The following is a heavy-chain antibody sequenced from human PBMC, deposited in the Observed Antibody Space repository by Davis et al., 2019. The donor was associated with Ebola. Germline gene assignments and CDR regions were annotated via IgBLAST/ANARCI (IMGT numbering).Heavy chain of an antibody. J-gene: IGHJ4*02. V-gene: IGHV3-7*01. CDR3: ARALKSSSWLRD. D-gene: IGHD6-13*01. CDR1: GFIFSSHW. CDR2: IEQEGSER. Sequence: PGGSLRLSCEASGFIFSSHWMSWVRQAPGKGLEWVANIEQEGSERYYVDSMKGRYTISRENAKNSLYLQMNSLRAGDTAVYYCARALKSSSWLRDWGQGTLVTVSS.